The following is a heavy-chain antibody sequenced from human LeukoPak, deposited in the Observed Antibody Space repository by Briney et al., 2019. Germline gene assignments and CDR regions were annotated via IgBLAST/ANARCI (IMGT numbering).Heavy chain of an antibody. V-gene: IGHV3-7*01. CDR2: IKQDGREK. J-gene: IGHJ4*02. CDR3: ARESKGRSKIDY. Sequence: PGGSLRLSCAASGFAFSSYWMSWVRQAPGKGLEWVANIKQDGREKYYVDSVKGRFTISRDNANNSLSLQMNSLRAEDTAVYYCARESKGRSKIDYWGQGTLVTVSS. D-gene: IGHD4-17*01. CDR1: GFAFSSYW.